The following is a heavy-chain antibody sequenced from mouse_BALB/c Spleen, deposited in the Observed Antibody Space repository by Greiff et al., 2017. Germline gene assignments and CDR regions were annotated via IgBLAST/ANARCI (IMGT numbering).Heavy chain of an antibody. Sequence: EVKLVESGGGLVKPGGSLKLSCAASGFTFSDYYMYWVRQTPEKRLEWVATISDGGSYTYYPDSVKGRFTISRDNAKNNLYLQMSSLKSEDTAMYYCAKGLRRSAMDYWGQGTSVTVSS. CDR2: ISDGGSYT. D-gene: IGHD2-4*01. V-gene: IGHV5-4*02. CDR1: GFTFSDYY. CDR3: AKGLRRSAMDY. J-gene: IGHJ4*01.